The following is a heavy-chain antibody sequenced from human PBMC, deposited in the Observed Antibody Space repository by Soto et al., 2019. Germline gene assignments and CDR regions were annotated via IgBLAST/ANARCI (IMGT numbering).Heavy chain of an antibody. CDR2: IIPILGIA. CDR1: GGTFSSYT. V-gene: IGHV1-69*02. J-gene: IGHJ6*02. Sequence: QVQLVQSGAEVKKPGSSVKVSCKASGGTFSSYTISWVRQAPGQGLEWMGRIIPILGIANYAQKFQGRVTITADKSTSTASMELSSLRSEDTAVYYCARGGNYGSGSYYYYYYGMDVWGQGTTVTVSS. D-gene: IGHD3-10*01. CDR3: ARGGNYGSGSYYYYYYGMDV.